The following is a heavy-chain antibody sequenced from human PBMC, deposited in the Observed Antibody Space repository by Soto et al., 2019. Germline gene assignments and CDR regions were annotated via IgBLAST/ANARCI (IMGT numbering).Heavy chain of an antibody. J-gene: IGHJ5*02. CDR1: GFTFSSYA. CDR2: ISGSGGST. CDR3: AKNSRVYYDFWSGYYKLGWFDP. D-gene: IGHD3-3*01. V-gene: IGHV3-23*01. Sequence: EVQLLESGGGLVQPGGSLRLSCAASGFTFSSYAMSWVRQSPGKGLEWVSAISGSGGSTYYADSVKGRLTISRDNSKNTLYLQMNSLRAEDTAVYYCAKNSRVYYDFWSGYYKLGWFDPWGQGTLVTVSS.